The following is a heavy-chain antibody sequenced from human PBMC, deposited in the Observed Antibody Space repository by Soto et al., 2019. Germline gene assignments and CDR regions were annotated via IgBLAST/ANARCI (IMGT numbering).Heavy chain of an antibody. CDR1: GFTVSDNY. V-gene: IGHV3-53*01. J-gene: IGHJ4*02. Sequence: GVSLRLSCAASGFTVSDNYMTWVRQAPGKGLEWVSVLYSAGNAYYADSVQGRFTISRDDSKNTLYLQMNRLRAEDTAVYYCARDKGGGWYYFDSWGQGTLVTVSS. D-gene: IGHD6-19*01. CDR2: LYSAGNA. CDR3: ARDKGGGWYYFDS.